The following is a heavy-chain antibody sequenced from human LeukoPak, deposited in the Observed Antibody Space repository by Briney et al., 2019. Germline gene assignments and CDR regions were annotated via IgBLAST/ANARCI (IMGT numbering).Heavy chain of an antibody. Sequence: GGSLRLSCVASGFTFHTYAINWVRQAPGKGLEWVSSISGSGTNTYYADSVKGRFTISRDNSKNTLYLQMNSLRTEDTAVYYCAKGGGPFADYDFWSGSNDQDAFDIWGQGTMVTVSS. CDR2: ISGSGTNT. V-gene: IGHV3-23*01. CDR3: AKGGGPFADYDFWSGSNDQDAFDI. CDR1: GFTFHTYA. J-gene: IGHJ3*02. D-gene: IGHD3-3*01.